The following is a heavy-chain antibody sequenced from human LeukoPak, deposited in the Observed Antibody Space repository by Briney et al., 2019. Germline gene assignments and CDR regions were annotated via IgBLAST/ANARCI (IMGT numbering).Heavy chain of an antibody. D-gene: IGHD6-19*01. CDR1: GFTFSSYA. V-gene: IGHV3-30-3*01. J-gene: IGHJ3*02. CDR3: ARSGVQWQWLLTYDAFDI. Sequence: PGRSLRLSCAASGFTFSSYAMHWVRPAPGRGLEWVALISYEKSNNYCADTVKGRFTSTRDNSKNTLFVQMNSLRTEDTAVYYRARSGVQWQWLLTYDAFDIWGQGTMVTVSS. CDR2: ISYEKSNN.